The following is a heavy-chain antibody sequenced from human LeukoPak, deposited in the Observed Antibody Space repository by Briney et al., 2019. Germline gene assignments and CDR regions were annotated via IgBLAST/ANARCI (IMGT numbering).Heavy chain of an antibody. CDR3: ARRGGATEPWFAP. CDR1: GGSISSYY. D-gene: IGHD1-26*01. V-gene: IGHV4-59*12. CDR2: IYYSGST. Sequence: SETLSLTRTVSGGSISSYYWSWIRQPPGKGLEWIGYIYYSGSTNYNPSLKSRVTISVDTSKNQFSLKLSSVTAADTAVYYCARRGGATEPWFAPWGQGTLVTVPS. J-gene: IGHJ5*02.